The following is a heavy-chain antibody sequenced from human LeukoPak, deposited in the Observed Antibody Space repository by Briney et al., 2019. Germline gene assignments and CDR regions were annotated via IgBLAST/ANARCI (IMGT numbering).Heavy chain of an antibody. CDR2: IYYSGTT. CDR1: GGPISPLY. J-gene: IGHJ4*02. V-gene: IGHV4-59*11. CDR3: ARGGVAAKYYFDY. Sequence: SETLSLTCTVSGGPISPLYWSWIRQPPGKGLEFIGYIYYSGTTNYNPSLKSRVTLSVDTSKNQFSLNLSSVTAADTAVYYCARGGVAAKYYFDYWGQGTLVTVSS. D-gene: IGHD3-10*01.